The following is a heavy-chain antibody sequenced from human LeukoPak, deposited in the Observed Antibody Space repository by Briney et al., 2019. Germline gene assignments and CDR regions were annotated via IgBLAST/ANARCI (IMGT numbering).Heavy chain of an antibody. D-gene: IGHD6-13*01. V-gene: IGHV1-8*01. CDR2: MNPNSGNT. Sequence: GASVKVSCKASGYTFTSYDINWVRQATGQGLEWMGWMNPNSGNTGYAQKFQGRVTMTRNTSISTAYMELSSLRSEDTAVYYCAILAGMTPPYDYWGQGTLVTVSS. CDR3: AILAGMTPPYDY. J-gene: IGHJ4*02. CDR1: GYTFTSYD.